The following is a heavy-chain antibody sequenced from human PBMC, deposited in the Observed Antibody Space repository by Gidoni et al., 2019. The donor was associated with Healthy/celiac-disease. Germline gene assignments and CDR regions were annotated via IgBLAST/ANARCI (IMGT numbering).Heavy chain of an antibody. Sequence: EVQLVESGGGLVKPGGSLRLSCAAYGFTFRNAWMSWVRQAPGKGLEWVGRIKSKTDGGTTDYAAPVKGRFTISRDDSKNTLYLQMNSLKTEDTAVYYCTTDPSVYYDSSGYVDYWGQGTLVTVSS. CDR3: TTDPSVYYDSSGYVDY. J-gene: IGHJ4*02. CDR2: IKSKTDGGTT. D-gene: IGHD3-22*01. CDR1: GFTFRNAW. V-gene: IGHV3-15*01.